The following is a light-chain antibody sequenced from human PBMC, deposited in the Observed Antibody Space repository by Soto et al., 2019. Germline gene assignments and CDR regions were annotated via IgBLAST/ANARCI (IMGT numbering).Light chain of an antibody. V-gene: IGKV3-11*01. J-gene: IGKJ3*01. Sequence: EVVLTQSPATLSLSPGERATLSCRASQSVSTHLAWYQQKPGQPPRLLIYGASNRATGTPARFSGSGSGTDFTLTISSLEPEEFAVYYCHQRSNWPPFTFGPGTKVEIK. CDR3: HQRSNWPPFT. CDR1: QSVSTH. CDR2: GAS.